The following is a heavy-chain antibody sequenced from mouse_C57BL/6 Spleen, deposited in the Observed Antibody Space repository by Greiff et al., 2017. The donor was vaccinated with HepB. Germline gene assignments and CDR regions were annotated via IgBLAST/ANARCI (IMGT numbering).Heavy chain of an antibody. CDR1: GYTFTSYW. CDR3: ARSFYDGYLLDYFDV. CDR2: IHPNSGST. Sequence: QVQLQQPGAELVKPGASVKLSCKASGYTFTSYWMHWVKQRPGQGLEWIGMIHPNSGSTNYNEKFKSKATLTVDKSSSTAYMQLSSLTSEDSAVYYCARSFYDGYLLDYFDVWGTGTTVTVSS. D-gene: IGHD2-3*01. V-gene: IGHV1-64*01. J-gene: IGHJ1*03.